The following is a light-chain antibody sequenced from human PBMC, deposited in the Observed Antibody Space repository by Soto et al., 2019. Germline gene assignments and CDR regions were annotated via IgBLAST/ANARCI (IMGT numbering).Light chain of an antibody. J-gene: IGKJ3*01. CDR2: GAS. V-gene: IGKV3-15*01. CDR1: QSVYNN. CDR3: QHYDNTPPSVT. Sequence: EIVMTQSPATLSVSPGERATLSCRASQSVYNNLAWYQQKPGQAPRLLIYGASTRATGIPARFSGSGSGTEFTLTISRLEPEDFAVYYCQHYDNTPPSVTFGPGTKVDIK.